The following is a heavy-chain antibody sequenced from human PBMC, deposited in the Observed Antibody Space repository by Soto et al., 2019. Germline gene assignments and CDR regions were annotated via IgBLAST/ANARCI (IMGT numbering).Heavy chain of an antibody. Sequence: SETLSLTCTVSGGSISSYYWSWIRQPPGKGLEWIGYIYYSGSTNYNPSLKSRVTISVDTSKNQFSLKLSSVTAADTAVYYCARIFGCSGGSCYMAFDIWGQGTMVTVSS. V-gene: IGHV4-59*01. J-gene: IGHJ3*02. CDR2: IYYSGST. CDR1: GGSISSYY. CDR3: ARIFGCSGGSCYMAFDI. D-gene: IGHD2-15*01.